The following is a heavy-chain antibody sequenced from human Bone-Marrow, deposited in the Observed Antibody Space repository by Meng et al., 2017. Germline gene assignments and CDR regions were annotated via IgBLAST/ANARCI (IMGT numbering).Heavy chain of an antibody. V-gene: IGHV4-34*01. Sequence: QVQVQQWGAGLWKPAETLPLTCACYGGSFSAYDWSWIRQPPGKGLEWLGQINHSGSTNDNPSLKSRVTISIDTSRNQLSLKLSSVTAADTAVYYCRLAYCMGDCVDYWGQGTLVTVSS. CDR1: GGSFSAYD. J-gene: IGHJ4*02. CDR2: INHSGST. D-gene: IGHD2-21*01. CDR3: RLAYCMGDCVDY.